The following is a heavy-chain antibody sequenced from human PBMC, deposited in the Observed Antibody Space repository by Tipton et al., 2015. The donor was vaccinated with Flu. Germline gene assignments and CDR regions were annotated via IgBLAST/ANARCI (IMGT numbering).Heavy chain of an antibody. CDR3: ARVRQKYYDYVWGSRAAYYFDY. D-gene: IGHD3-16*01. J-gene: IGHJ4*02. V-gene: IGHV4-34*01. CDR1: GGSISSYY. CDR2: INHSGST. Sequence: TLSLTCTVSGGSISSYYWSRIRQPPGKGLEWIGEINHSGSTNYNPSLKSRVTISVDTSKNQFSLKLSSVTAADTAVYYCARVRQKYYDYVWGSRAAYYFDYWGQGTLVTVSS.